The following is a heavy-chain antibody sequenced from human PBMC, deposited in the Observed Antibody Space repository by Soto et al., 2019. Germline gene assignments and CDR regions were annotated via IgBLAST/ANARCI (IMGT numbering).Heavy chain of an antibody. CDR3: AKGLRSGYSHNWFDP. D-gene: IGHD3-22*01. V-gene: IGHV3-23*01. Sequence: GGSLRLSCAASGFTFSSYAMSWVRQAPGKGLEWVSAISGSGGSTYYADSVKGRFTISRDNSKNTLYLQMNSLRAEDTAVYYCAKGLRSGYSHNWFDPWGQGTLVTVSS. CDR2: ISGSGGST. CDR1: GFTFSSYA. J-gene: IGHJ5*02.